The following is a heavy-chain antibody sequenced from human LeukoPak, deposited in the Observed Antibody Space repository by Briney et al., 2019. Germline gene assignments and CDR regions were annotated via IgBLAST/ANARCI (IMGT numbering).Heavy chain of an antibody. CDR2: INSSTTYI. V-gene: IGHV3-21*01. CDR3: ACSSGWYYFDY. Sequence: GGSLRLSCAASGFTFSSYSMNWVRQAPGKGLEWVSSINSSTTYIYYADSVYARFTISRHNSKNSLYLQMNSLRAEVTAVYYCACSSGWYYFDYWGQGTLVTVSS. CDR1: GFTFSSYS. J-gene: IGHJ4*02. D-gene: IGHD6-19*01.